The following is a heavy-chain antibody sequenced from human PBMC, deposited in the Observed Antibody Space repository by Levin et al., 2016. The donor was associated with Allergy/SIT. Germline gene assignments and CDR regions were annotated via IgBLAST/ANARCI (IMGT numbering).Heavy chain of an antibody. J-gene: IGHJ6*02. D-gene: IGHD6-13*01. CDR3: AKDQRSSTWPWYYYYPMDV. CDR2: ISNSVGVT. V-gene: IGHV3-23*01. Sequence: WIRQPPGKGLEWVAAISNSVGVTKYADSVKGRFTISRDNSKNTLYLEMSSLRAEDTAVYFCAKDQRSSTWPWYYYYPMDVWGQGTTVTVSS.